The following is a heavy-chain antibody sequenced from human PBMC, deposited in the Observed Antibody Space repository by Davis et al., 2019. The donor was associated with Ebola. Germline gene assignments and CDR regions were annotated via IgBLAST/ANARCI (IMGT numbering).Heavy chain of an antibody. J-gene: IGHJ4*02. CDR2: ISGSGGST. V-gene: IGHV3-23*01. CDR3: AKRPLSRGWLYFDY. CDR1: GSTLSSYA. Sequence: GESLKISCAASGSTLSSYAMTWDRQAPGKGLEWASAISGSGGSTYYADSVKGRFTISRDNSKNTLYLQMNSLSAEDTAVYYCAKRPLSRGWLYFDYWGQGTLVTVSS. D-gene: IGHD6-19*01.